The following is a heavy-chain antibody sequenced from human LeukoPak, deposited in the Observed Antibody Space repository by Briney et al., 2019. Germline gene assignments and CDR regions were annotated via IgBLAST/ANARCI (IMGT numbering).Heavy chain of an antibody. CDR3: AREGSSYCSGDSCYGDAFDM. CDR2: INSYNGNT. V-gene: IGHV1-18*01. J-gene: IGHJ3*02. D-gene: IGHD2-15*01. CDR1: GYTFTSYG. Sequence: ASVKVSCKASGYTFTSYGISWVRQAPGQGLEWMGWINSYNGNTKYAQKLQGRVTMTTDTSTSTVYIELRSLRSDDTAVYYCAREGSSYCSGDSCYGDAFDMWGQGTMVTVSS.